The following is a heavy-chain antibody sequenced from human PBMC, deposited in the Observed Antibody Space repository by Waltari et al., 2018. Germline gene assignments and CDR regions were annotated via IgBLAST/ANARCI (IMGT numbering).Heavy chain of an antibody. CDR2: IIPIFGTA. Sequence: QVQLVQSGAEVKKPGSAVKVSCKASGGTFSSYAISWVAPAPGRGRGRMGGIIPIFGTANYAQKFQGRVTITADESTSTAYRELSSLRSEDTAVYYCASGGGPDCSSTSCPVSAFDIWGQGTMVTVSS. CDR3: ASGGGPDCSSTSCPVSAFDI. D-gene: IGHD2-2*01. CDR1: GGTFSSYA. V-gene: IGHV1-69*01. J-gene: IGHJ3*02.